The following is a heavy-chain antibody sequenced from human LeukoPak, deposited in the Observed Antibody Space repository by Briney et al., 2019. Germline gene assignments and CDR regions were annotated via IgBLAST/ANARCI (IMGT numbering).Heavy chain of an antibody. CDR1: GFTFSSYA. CDR2: ISYDGSNK. V-gene: IGHV3-30*01. D-gene: IGHD2-2*01. CDR3: ARVGVVPADYYYYYMDA. J-gene: IGHJ6*03. Sequence: GGSLRLSCAASGFTFSSYAMDWVRQAPGKGLEWVAVISYDGSNKYYADSVKGRFTISRDNSKNTLYLQMNSLRAEDTAVYYCARVGVVPADYYYYYMDAWGKGTTVTVSS.